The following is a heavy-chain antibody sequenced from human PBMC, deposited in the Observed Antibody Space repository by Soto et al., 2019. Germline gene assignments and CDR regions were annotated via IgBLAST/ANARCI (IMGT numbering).Heavy chain of an antibody. Sequence: ASVKVSCKASGYSFTDYHIHWVRQAPGQGLEWLGRINPKSGGTSTAQKFQGWVTMTTDTSISTASMELTRLTSDDTAIYYCSRGDSTDSSNRVCSFFYYH. CDR1: GYSFTDYH. CDR2: INPKSGGT. V-gene: IGHV1-2*04. D-gene: IGHD3-22*01. J-gene: IGHJ6*01. CDR3: SRGDSTDSSNRVCSFFYYH.